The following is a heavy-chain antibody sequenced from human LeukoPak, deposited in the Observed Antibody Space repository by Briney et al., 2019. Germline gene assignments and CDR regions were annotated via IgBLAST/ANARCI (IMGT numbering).Heavy chain of an antibody. CDR1: GFTFGDYA. Sequence: QAGGSLRLSCTASGFTFGDYAMTWVRQAPGKGLEWVGFIRSKAYGGTTEYAASVKGRFTISRDDSKSIAYLQMNSLKTEDTAVYYCTARRGSGSYYIGYWGQGTLVTVFS. D-gene: IGHD3-10*01. CDR2: IRSKAYGGTT. CDR3: TARRGSGSYYIGY. J-gene: IGHJ4*02. V-gene: IGHV3-49*04.